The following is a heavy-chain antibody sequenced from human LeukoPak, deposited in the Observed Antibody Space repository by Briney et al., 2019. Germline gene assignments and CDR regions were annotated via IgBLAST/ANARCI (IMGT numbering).Heavy chain of an antibody. Sequence: PGRSLRLSCAASGFTFSSYAVHWVRQAPGKGREWVAVIWVDGSKKYYADSVKGRFTISRDNSKKTLYLKMNSLRAEDTAVYYCAKEGRMIVVGNYYYMDVWGKGTTVTVSS. V-gene: IGHV3-33*06. CDR1: GFTFSSYA. CDR3: AKEGRMIVVGNYYYMDV. D-gene: IGHD3-22*01. CDR2: IWVDGSKK. J-gene: IGHJ6*03.